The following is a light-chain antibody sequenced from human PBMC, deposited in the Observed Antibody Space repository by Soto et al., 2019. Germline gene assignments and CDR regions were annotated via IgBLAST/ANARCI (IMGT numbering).Light chain of an antibody. CDR2: GAS. V-gene: IGKV3-15*01. J-gene: IGKJ1*01. Sequence: EIVMTQSPATLSVSPGERATLSCRASQSVSGNLAWYQQKPGQAPRLLIYGASTRATGIPARFSGSGSGTEFPLPISSLQSEDFAVYYCQQYNNWPPWTFGQGTKVEIK. CDR1: QSVSGN. CDR3: QQYNNWPPWT.